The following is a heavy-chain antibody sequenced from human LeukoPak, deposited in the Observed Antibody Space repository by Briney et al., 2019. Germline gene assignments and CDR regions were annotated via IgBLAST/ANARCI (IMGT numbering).Heavy chain of an antibody. CDR1: GYTFTGYY. D-gene: IGHD6-13*01. Sequence: GASVKVSCKASGYTFTGYYMHWVRQAPGQGLEWMGWINPNSGGTNYAQKFQGRVTMTRDTSISTAYMELSSLRSEDTAVYYCARVLAADDGLYNWFDPWGQGTLVTVSS. V-gene: IGHV1-2*02. J-gene: IGHJ5*02. CDR2: INPNSGGT. CDR3: ARVLAADDGLYNWFDP.